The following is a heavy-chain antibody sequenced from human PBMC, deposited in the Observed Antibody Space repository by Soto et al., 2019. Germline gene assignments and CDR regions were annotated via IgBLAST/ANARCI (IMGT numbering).Heavy chain of an antibody. CDR2: INSDGSST. Sequence: GGSLRLSCAASGFTFSSYWMHRVRQAPGKGLVWVSRINSDGSSTSYADSVKGRFTISRDNAKNTLYLQMNSLRAEDTAVYYCARDPRRSGSYRNSNWFDPWGQGTLVTVSS. J-gene: IGHJ5*02. V-gene: IGHV3-74*01. D-gene: IGHD1-26*01. CDR3: ARDPRRSGSYRNSNWFDP. CDR1: GFTFSSYW.